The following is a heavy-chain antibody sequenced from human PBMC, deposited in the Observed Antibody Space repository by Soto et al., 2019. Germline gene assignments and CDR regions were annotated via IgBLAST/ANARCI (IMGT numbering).Heavy chain of an antibody. CDR3: ARVQEVGATISDY. D-gene: IGHD1-26*01. CDR2: IDPSDSYT. V-gene: IGHV5-10-1*01. J-gene: IGHJ4*02. CDR1: GYSFTSYW. Sequence: PGESLKISCQGSGYSFTSYWISWVRQMPGRGLEWMGRIDPSDSYTNYSPSFQGHVTISADKSISTAYLQWSSLKASDTAMYYCARVQEVGATISDYWGQGTLVTVSS.